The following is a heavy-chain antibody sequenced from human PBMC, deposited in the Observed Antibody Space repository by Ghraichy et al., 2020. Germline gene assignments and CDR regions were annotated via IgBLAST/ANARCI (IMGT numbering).Heavy chain of an antibody. V-gene: IGHV3-33*01. CDR2: IWYDGSNK. D-gene: IGHD4-17*01. Sequence: GGSLRLSCAASGFTFSSYGMHWVRQAPGKGLEWVAVIWYDGSNKYYADSVKGRFTISRDNSKNTLYLQMNSLRAEDTAVYYCARVLTVTTDFDYWGQGTLVTVSS. CDR3: ARVLTVTTDFDY. CDR1: GFTFSSYG. J-gene: IGHJ4*02.